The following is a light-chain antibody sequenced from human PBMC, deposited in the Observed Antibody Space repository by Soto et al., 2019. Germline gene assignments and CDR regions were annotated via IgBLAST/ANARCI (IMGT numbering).Light chain of an antibody. CDR2: DVN. CDR3: ASYTRTTTLV. Sequence: QSVLTQPASVSGSPGQSITISCTGTISDIGGYNFISWYQHHPVKAPKLVVYDVNNRPSGISYRFSGSKSGNTASLTISGLQAEDEADYYCASYTRTTTLVFGGGTKLTVL. V-gene: IGLV2-14*01. CDR1: ISDIGGYNF. J-gene: IGLJ2*01.